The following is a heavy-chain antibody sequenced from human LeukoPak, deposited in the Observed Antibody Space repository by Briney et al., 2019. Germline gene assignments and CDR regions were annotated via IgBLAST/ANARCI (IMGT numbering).Heavy chain of an antibody. V-gene: IGHV3-48*03. CDR1: GFTFSSYE. CDR2: ISSSGSTI. J-gene: IGHJ6*02. D-gene: IGHD3-22*01. CDR3: ARDLLNYYDSSGYYTYYYGMDV. Sequence: GGSLRLSCAASGFTFSSYEMNWFRQAPGKGLDWVSYISSSGSTIYYADSVKGRFTISRDNAKNSLYLQMNSLRAEDTAVYYCARDLLNYYDSSGYYTYYYGMDVWGQGTTVTVSS.